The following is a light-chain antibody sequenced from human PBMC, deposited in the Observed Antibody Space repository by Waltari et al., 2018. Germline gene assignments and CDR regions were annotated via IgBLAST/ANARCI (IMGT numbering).Light chain of an antibody. CDR3: QHAISFPPT. Sequence: DIQMTQFPSSVSASVGDRVTITCRARQDISSWLAWYQQKPGKAPKLLIYGASNLQSGVPSRLSGSGSGSDFTLTITNLQPEDFAIYYCQHAISFPPTFGGGTKVEVK. V-gene: IGKV1-12*01. J-gene: IGKJ4*01. CDR2: GAS. CDR1: QDISSW.